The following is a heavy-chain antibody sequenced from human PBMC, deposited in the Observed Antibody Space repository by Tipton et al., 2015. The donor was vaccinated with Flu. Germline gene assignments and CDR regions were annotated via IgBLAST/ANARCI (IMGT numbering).Heavy chain of an antibody. Sequence: AVSGFTFSSYAMSWVRQAPGKGLEWVSAVSGGGGTTYFADSVKGRFTISRDNSKNTLYLQMNSLRAEDTAVYYCAKVIPELVAGLEYWGQGTRVTVSS. J-gene: IGHJ4*02. V-gene: IGHV3-23*01. CDR2: VSGGGGTT. CDR1: GFTFSSYA. D-gene: IGHD6-19*01. CDR3: AKVIPELVAGLEY.